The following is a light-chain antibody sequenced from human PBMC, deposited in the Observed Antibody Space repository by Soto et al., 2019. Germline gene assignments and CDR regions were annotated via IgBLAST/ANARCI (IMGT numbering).Light chain of an antibody. Sequence: IPMTQSPSSLSASVGYRFTITCLAIQSISSWLAWYQQKPGKAPKLLIYKASSLESGVPSRFSGSGSGTEFTLTISSLQPDDGATYYCQQYNSYPITCGQGTRGEI. J-gene: IGKJ5*01. V-gene: IGKV1-5*03. CDR1: QSISSW. CDR3: QQYNSYPIT. CDR2: KAS.